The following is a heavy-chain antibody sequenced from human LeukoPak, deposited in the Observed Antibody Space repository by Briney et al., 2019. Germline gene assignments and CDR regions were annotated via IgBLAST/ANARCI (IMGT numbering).Heavy chain of an antibody. J-gene: IGHJ5*02. D-gene: IGHD4-17*01. CDR1: GYTFTSYY. CDR3: TSAHGDYNWFDP. V-gene: IGHV1-46*01. Sequence: ASVKVSCKASGYTFTSYYMHWVRQAPGQGLEWMGIINPSGGGTSYAQKFQGRVTMTRDMSTSTVYMELSSLRSEDTAVYYCTSAHGDYNWFDPWGQGTLVTVSS. CDR2: INPSGGGT.